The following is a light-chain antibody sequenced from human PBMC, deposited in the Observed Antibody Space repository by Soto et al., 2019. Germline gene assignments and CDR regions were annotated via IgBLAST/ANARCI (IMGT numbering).Light chain of an antibody. Sequence: DIQMNQSPSSLSASVGDRVTITCRASQSISSYLNWYQQKPGKAPKLLIYAASSLQSGVPSRFSGSGSGTDFILTISSLQPEDFAMYSCQHSYSTSPFAFGPGNKVDIK. CDR1: QSISSY. J-gene: IGKJ3*01. CDR3: QHSYSTSPFA. V-gene: IGKV1-39*01. CDR2: AAS.